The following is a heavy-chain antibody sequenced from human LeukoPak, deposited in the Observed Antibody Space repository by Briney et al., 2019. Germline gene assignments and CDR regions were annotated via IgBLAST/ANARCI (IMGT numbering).Heavy chain of an antibody. Sequence: GASVKVSCKASGYTFTNYYMCWVRQAPGQGLGWMGWINPHTGVTVYAQKFQGRVIMTRDTSISTTYMELSSLRSDDSAVYYCAIQENGYSHWGQGTLVTVSS. D-gene: IGHD3-22*01. J-gene: IGHJ4*02. CDR1: GYTFTNYY. V-gene: IGHV1-2*02. CDR3: AIQENGYSH. CDR2: INPHTGVT.